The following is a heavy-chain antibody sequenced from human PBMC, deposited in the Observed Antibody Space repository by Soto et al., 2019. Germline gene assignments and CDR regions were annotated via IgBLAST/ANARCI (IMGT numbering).Heavy chain of an antibody. CDR2: INSDGSDI. V-gene: IGHV3-74*01. CDR3: VRCWSDY. D-gene: IGHD2-15*01. CDR1: GFTFSSDW. J-gene: IGHJ4*02. Sequence: EVQLVESGGGLVQPGGSLRLSCVASGFTFSSDWMHWVRQAPGKGLVWVSRINSDGSDIGYADSVKGRFTISRDNAKNTLYLQMNSLRGEDTAVYFCVRCWSDYWGQGTLVTVSS.